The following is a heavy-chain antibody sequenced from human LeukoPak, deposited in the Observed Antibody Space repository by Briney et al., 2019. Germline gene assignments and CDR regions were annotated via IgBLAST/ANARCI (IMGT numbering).Heavy chain of an antibody. CDR1: GGSVSSGSYY. CDR3: VREAYKNYFDY. D-gene: IGHD5-24*01. CDR2: IFYSGST. V-gene: IGHV4-61*01. Sequence: SETLSLTCTVSGGSVSSGSYYWTWIRQPPGKGLEWIGYIFYSGSTNYNLSLKSRVTISVDTSKNQFSLKLSSVTAADTAVYYCVREAYKNYFDYWGQGTLVTVSS. J-gene: IGHJ4*02.